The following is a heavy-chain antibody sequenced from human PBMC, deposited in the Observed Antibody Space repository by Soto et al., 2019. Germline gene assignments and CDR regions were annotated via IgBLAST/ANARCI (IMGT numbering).Heavy chain of an antibody. CDR1: GVTLSNVW. V-gene: IGHV3-15*07. Sequence: EVQLAESGGGLVKPGGSLRLSCAVSGVTLSNVWMNWVRQAPGKGPEWVGRIKSKTDGGTVEYAAPVKDRFTISRDDSENTLYLQMNSLKSEDTVVYYCSHGYYQYFESWGQGTLVTVSS. CDR3: SHGYYQYFES. CDR2: IKSKTDGGTV. J-gene: IGHJ4*02. D-gene: IGHD5-18*01.